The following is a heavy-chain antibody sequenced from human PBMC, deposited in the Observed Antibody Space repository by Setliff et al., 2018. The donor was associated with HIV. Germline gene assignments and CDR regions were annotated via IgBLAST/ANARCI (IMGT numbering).Heavy chain of an antibody. Sequence: SETLSLTCAVYGVSFSDYYWGWIRQPPGKGLEWIGEINHSGTTNYNPSLKSRVTISVDTSKKQFSLKLNPVTAADTAVYYCARGGLGDGYNRDSWGQGTLVTVSS. CDR2: INHSGTT. CDR3: ARGGLGDGYNRDS. D-gene: IGHD5-12*01. CDR1: GVSFSDYY. V-gene: IGHV4-34*01. J-gene: IGHJ4*02.